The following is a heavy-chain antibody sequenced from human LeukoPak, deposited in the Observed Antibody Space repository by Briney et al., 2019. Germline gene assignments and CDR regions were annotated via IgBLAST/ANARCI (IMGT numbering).Heavy chain of an antibody. CDR2: IKEDGSEK. V-gene: IGHV3-7*01. J-gene: IGHJ4*02. D-gene: IGHD3-22*01. CDR1: GFTFSNYW. Sequence: GGSLRLSCAASGFTFSNYWMSWVRQAPGEGPEWVANIKEDGSEKYYMDSVKGRFTFSRDNAKNSLYLEMNSLRAEDTAVYYCARDPVNSGYYYAHWGQGTLVTVCS. CDR3: ARDPVNSGYYYAH.